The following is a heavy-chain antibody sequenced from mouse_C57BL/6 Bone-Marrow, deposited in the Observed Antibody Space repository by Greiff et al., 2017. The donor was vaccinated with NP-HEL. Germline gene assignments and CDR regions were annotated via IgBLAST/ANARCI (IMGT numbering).Heavy chain of an antibody. CDR2: ISNGGGST. CDR1: GFTFSDYY. CDR3: ARHGSFPHYGSSYAYYYAMDY. V-gene: IGHV5-12*01. J-gene: IGHJ4*01. D-gene: IGHD1-1*01. Sequence: EVKVVESGGGLVQPGGSLKLSCAASGFTFSDYYMYWVRQTPEKRLEWVAYISNGGGSTYYPDTVKGRFTISRDNAKNTLYLQMSRLKSEDTAMYYCARHGSFPHYGSSYAYYYAMDYWGQGTSVTVSS.